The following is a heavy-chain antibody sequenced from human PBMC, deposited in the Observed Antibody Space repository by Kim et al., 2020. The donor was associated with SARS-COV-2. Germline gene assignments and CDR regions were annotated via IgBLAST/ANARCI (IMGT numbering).Heavy chain of an antibody. J-gene: IGHJ6*01. CDR3: ARYFISRIGGLRNYDYCM. Sequence: SETLSITCTVSGGSISSYYWSWIRQPPGKGLEWIGYIYYSWSTNSNPSLTIRVTISVDTSKNQFSLKLSSGTAADAAVDDCARYFISRIGGLRNYDYCM. CDR2: IYYSWST. V-gene: IGHV4-59*08. CDR1: GGSISSYY. D-gene: IGHD2-15*01.